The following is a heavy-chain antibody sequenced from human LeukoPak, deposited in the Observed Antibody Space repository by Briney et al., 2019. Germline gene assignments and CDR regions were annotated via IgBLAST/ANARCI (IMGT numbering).Heavy chain of an antibody. CDR3: ARSVVVPAAMGGYYGMDV. CDR2: ISSSGSTI. V-gene: IGHV3-11*01. J-gene: IGHJ6*02. Sequence: GGSLRLSCAASGFTFSDYYMSWIRQAPGKGLEWVSYISSSGSTIYYADSVKGRFTISRDNAKNSLYLQMNSLRAEDTAVYYCARSVVVPAAMGGYYGMDVWGQGTTVTVSS. CDR1: GFTFSDYY. D-gene: IGHD2-2*01.